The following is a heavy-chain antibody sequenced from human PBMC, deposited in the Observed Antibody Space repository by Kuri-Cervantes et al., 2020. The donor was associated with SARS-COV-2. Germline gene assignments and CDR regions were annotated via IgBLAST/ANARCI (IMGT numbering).Heavy chain of an antibody. Sequence: ASVKVSCKASGYTFSSYHMHWVRQATGQGREWMGMVKTNSGNTLYAQIFQGRVTMTRDTSTSTVYMELSSLTSEDTAIYYCYCAPKEGFDSWGQGTLVTVSS. CDR1: GYTFSSYH. J-gene: IGHJ4*02. V-gene: IGHV1-8*02. CDR2: VKTNSGNT. CDR3: YCAPKEGFDS. D-gene: IGHD2-21*01.